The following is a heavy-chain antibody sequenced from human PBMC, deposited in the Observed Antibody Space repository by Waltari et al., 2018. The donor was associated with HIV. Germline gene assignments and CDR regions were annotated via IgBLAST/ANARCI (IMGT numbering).Heavy chain of an antibody. CDR1: GSTFISYA. CDR2: ISDSTGRT. D-gene: IGHD6-13*01. V-gene: IGHV3-23*01. Sequence: EMQLLESGGGLVQPGGSLRLSCAASGSTFISYAMHWVRQAPGKGLEWVSGISDSTGRTYYGDSVKGRFTISRDNSKNTLYLQMSSLRVEDTAIYYCAKDEAGAGSPEVWFDPWGQGTLVTVSS. J-gene: IGHJ5*02. CDR3: AKDEAGAGSPEVWFDP.